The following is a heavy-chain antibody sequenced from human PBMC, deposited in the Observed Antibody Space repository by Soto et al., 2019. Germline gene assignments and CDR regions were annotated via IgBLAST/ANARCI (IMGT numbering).Heavy chain of an antibody. V-gene: IGHV4-59*11. CDR1: GGSIINHY. Sequence: QVQLQESGPGLVKPSETLSLTCSVSGGSIINHYWSWIRQPPGKGLEYIGYIHSSGSNNYSPSLKCRVTISVDTSKNQSSLELNSMTAADTAVYFCARGGWYVDVWGQGTMVTVSS. CDR3: ARGGWYVDV. D-gene: IGHD6-19*01. CDR2: IHSSGSN. J-gene: IGHJ4*02.